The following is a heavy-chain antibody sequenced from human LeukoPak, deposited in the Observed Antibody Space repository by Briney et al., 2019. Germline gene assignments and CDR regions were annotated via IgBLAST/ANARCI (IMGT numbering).Heavy chain of an antibody. CDR3: ARFVVPAAQYYYYGMDV. CDR2: MNPNSGNT. Sequence: ASAKVSCKASGYTFTSYDINWVRQATGQGLEWMGWMNPNSGNTGYAQKFQGRVTMTRNTSISTAYMELSSLRSEDTAVYHCARFVVPAAQYYYYGMDVWGQGTTVTVSS. J-gene: IGHJ6*02. D-gene: IGHD2-2*01. CDR1: GYTFTSYD. V-gene: IGHV1-8*01.